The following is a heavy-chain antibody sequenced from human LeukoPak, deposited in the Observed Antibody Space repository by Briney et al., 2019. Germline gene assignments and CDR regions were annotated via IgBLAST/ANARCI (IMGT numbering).Heavy chain of an antibody. V-gene: IGHV3-66*01. CDR1: GFTVSTNY. J-gene: IGHJ4*02. CDR3: AREDSSGWHYFDY. CDR2: IYSGGST. D-gene: IGHD6-19*01. Sequence: GGSLRLSCAASGFTVSTNYMSWVRQAPGKGLEWVSVIYSGGSTYYADSVKGRVTISRDNFKNTLYLQMNSLRAEDTAVYYCAREDSSGWHYFDYWGQGTLVTVSS.